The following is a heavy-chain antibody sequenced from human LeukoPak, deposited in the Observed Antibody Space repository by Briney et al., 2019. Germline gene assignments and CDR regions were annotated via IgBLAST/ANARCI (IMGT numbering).Heavy chain of an antibody. Sequence: SETLSLTCTVSGGSISSHYWRWIQQPPGKGLEWIGYIYYSGSTNYNPSLKSRVTISVDTSKNQFSLKLSSVTAADTAVYYCARLLGPWGQGTLVTVSS. CDR2: IYYSGST. V-gene: IGHV4-59*11. CDR1: GGSISSHY. J-gene: IGHJ5*02. CDR3: ARLLGP. D-gene: IGHD1-26*01.